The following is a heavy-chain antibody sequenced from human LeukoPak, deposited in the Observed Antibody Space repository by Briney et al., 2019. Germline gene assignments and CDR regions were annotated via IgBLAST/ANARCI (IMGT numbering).Heavy chain of an antibody. V-gene: IGHV3-23*01. CDR2: ISGSRGTT. Sequence: PGGSLRLSCAASGFTFSSYAMSWVRQAPGKGLEWVSGISGSRGTTYYADSVKGRFTISRDNSKNTLYVQMNSLRAEDTAVYYCAKVIKSGYENHGMDVWGQGTTVTVSS. CDR1: GFTFSSYA. CDR3: AKVIKSGYENHGMDV. J-gene: IGHJ6*02. D-gene: IGHD3-3*01.